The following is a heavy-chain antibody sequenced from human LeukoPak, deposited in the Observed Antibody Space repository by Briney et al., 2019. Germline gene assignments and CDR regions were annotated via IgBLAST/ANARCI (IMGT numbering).Heavy chain of an antibody. V-gene: IGHV4-4*07. CDR1: GGSISSYY. CDR3: ARRPYYYGSRSFYFDY. D-gene: IGHD3-10*01. CDR2: IYTSGST. Sequence: SETLSLTCTVAGGSISSYYWSWIRQSAGKGLEWVGRIYTSGSTDYNPSLKTRVTMSVDTSKNQFSLKLSSVTAADTAVYYCARRPYYYGSRSFYFDYWGQGTLVTVSS. J-gene: IGHJ4*02.